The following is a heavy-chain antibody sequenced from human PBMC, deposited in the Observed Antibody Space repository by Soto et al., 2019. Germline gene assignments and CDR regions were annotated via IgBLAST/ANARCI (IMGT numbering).Heavy chain of an antibody. D-gene: IGHD4-4*01. Sequence: GASVKVSCKASGYTFTSYSISWVRQAPGQGLEWMGWINVYNGDTKYAQKFQGRVTMTKDTSTSTVYMELRSLTSEDTAVYYCARDGVAATTGISRXWGQGTLVTVSX. J-gene: IGHJ4*02. CDR1: GYTFTSYS. V-gene: IGHV1-18*01. CDR3: ARDGVAATTGISRX. CDR2: INVYNGDT.